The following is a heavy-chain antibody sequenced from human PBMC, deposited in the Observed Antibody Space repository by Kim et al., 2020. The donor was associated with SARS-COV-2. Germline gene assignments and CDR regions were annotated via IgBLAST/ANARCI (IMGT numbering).Heavy chain of an antibody. Sequence: NPSLKSRVTISVDTSKNQFSLKLSSVTAADTAVYYCARDFSSRVGTQIDYWGQGTLVTVSS. J-gene: IGHJ4*02. D-gene: IGHD1-26*01. CDR3: ARDFSSRVGTQIDY. V-gene: IGHV4-39*07.